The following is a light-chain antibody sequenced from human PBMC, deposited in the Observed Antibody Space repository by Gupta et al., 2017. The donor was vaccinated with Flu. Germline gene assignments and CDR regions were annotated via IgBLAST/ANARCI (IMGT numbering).Light chain of an antibody. CDR1: TSNIGIYT. CDR2: GND. V-gene: IGLV1-44*01. CDR3: ATWDDDLSGWV. Sequence: SVLTQPPSMSATPGQTISISCSGGTSNIGIYTVNWYQQFPGPAPKLIMYGNDQRPSVVPGRFSASKSGTSASLVISGIQFEDESDYYCATWDDDLSGWVFGGGTKVT. J-gene: IGLJ3*02.